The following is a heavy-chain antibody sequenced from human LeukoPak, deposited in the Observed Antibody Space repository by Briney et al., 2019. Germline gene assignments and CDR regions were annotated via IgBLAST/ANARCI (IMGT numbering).Heavy chain of an antibody. J-gene: IGHJ4*02. D-gene: IGHD5-18*01. CDR3: ATGHSYGYDY. Sequence: GGSLRLSCAASGLTFSDFWMYWVRQPPGKGLVWVALVKGDGRTTIYADSVKGRFTISRDNAKNTLYLQMNSLRADDSGVYYCATGHSYGYDYWGQGVLVTVSS. CDR2: VKGDGRTT. CDR1: GLTFSDFW. V-gene: IGHV3-74*01.